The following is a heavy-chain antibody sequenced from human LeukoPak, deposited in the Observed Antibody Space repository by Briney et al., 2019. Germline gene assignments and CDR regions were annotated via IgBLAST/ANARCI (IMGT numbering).Heavy chain of an antibody. CDR1: GFTFDDYA. CDR3: AKGYSKDYDY. D-gene: IGHD1-1*01. V-gene: IGHV3-9*01. J-gene: IGHJ4*02. CDR2: ITWNSGSI. Sequence: PGGSLRLSCAASGFTFDDYAMHWVRQAPGKGLEWVSGITWNSGSIRYADSVKGRFTIYRDNAKTSLYLQMNSLRAEDTALYYCAKGYSKDYDYWGQGTLVTVSS.